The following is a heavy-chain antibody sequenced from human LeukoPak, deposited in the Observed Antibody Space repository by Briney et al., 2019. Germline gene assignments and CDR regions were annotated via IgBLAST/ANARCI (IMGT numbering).Heavy chain of an antibody. D-gene: IGHD3-10*01. J-gene: IGHJ5*02. V-gene: IGHV4-34*01. Sequence: PSETLSLTCAVYGGSFSGYYWSWIRQPPGKGLEWIGEINHSGSTNYNPSLKSRVTISVDTSKNQFSLKLSSVTAADTAVYYCARLQATYYYGSGSYYNTVGFDPWGQGTLVTVSS. CDR1: GGSFSGYY. CDR3: ARLQATYYYGSGSYYNTVGFDP. CDR2: INHSGST.